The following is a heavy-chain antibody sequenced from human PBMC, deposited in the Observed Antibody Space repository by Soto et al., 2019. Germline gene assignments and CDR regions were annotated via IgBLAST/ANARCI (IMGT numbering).Heavy chain of an antibody. V-gene: IGHV4-31*03. CDR1: GGSISSGGYY. Sequence: SETLSLTCTVSGGSISSGGYYWSWIRQHPGKGLEWIGYIYYSGSTYYNPSLKSRVTISVDTSKNQFSLKLSSVTAADTAVYYCARASITIFGVATGYMDVWGKGATVTVSS. J-gene: IGHJ6*03. D-gene: IGHD3-3*01. CDR2: IYYSGST. CDR3: ARASITIFGVATGYMDV.